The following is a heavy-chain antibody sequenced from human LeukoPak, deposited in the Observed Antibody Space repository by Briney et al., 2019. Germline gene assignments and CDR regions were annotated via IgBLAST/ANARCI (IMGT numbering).Heavy chain of an antibody. J-gene: IGHJ4*02. CDR2: INHSGST. CDR3: ARVAAAGTWTDY. D-gene: IGHD6-13*01. Sequence: SETLSLTCAVNGGSFSGYYWIWIRQPPGKGLEWIGEINHSGSTNYNPSLKSRVTISVDTSKNQFSLKLSSVTAADTAVYYCARVAAAGTWTDYWGQGTLVTVSS. V-gene: IGHV4-34*01. CDR1: GGSFSGYY.